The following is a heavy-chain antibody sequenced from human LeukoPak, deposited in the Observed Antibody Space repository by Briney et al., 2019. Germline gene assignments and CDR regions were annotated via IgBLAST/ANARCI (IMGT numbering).Heavy chain of an antibody. D-gene: IGHD3-22*01. Sequence: GGSLRLSCAASGFTFSSYGMHWVRQAPGKGLEWVAVIWYDGSNKYYADSVKGRFTISRDNSKNTLYLQMNSLRAEDTAVYYCARGRIDYYDSSGYRQIRYYFDYWGQGTLVTVSS. CDR2: IWYDGSNK. J-gene: IGHJ4*02. V-gene: IGHV3-33*01. CDR1: GFTFSSYG. CDR3: ARGRIDYYDSSGYRQIRYYFDY.